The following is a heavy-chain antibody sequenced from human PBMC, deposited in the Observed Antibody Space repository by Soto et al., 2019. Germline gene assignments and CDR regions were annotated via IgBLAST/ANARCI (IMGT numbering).Heavy chain of an antibody. CDR3: ARVYGDYVSAFDY. V-gene: IGHV4-59*01. J-gene: IGHJ4*02. CDR1: GGSISSYY. Sequence: SETLSLTCTVSGGSISSYYWSWIRQPPGKGLEWIGYIYYSGSTNYNPSLKSRVTISVDTSKNQFSLKLSSVTAADTAVYYCARVYGDYVSAFDYWGQGTLVTVSS. D-gene: IGHD4-17*01. CDR2: IYYSGST.